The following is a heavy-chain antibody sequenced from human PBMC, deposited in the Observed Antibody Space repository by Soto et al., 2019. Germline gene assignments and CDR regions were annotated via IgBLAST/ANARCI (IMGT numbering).Heavy chain of an antibody. CDR2: IIPMLGIR. V-gene: IGHV1-69*02. CDR3: TIGSWSGEVFDI. D-gene: IGHD2-21*01. J-gene: IGHJ3*02. Sequence: QVQLVQSGAEVKKPGSSVKVSCKDSGGTFSTYSMFWVRQAPGQGLEWMGRIIPMLGIRNYAQRFQDRVTTPANKSTATAHMELSSLRSEDTALYYCTIGSWSGEVFDIWGQGTMVTVSS. CDR1: GGTFSTYS.